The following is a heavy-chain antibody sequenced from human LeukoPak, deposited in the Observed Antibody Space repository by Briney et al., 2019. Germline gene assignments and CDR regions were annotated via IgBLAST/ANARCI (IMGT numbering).Heavy chain of an antibody. CDR2: INPNSGGT. Sequence: ASVKVSCKASGGTFSSYAISWVRQAPGQGLEWMGWINPNSGGTDYAQKFQGRVTMTRDTSISTAYMELSRLRSDDTAVYYCARDSGFGELGVFDYWGQGTLVTVSS. CDR3: ARDSGFGELGVFDY. D-gene: IGHD3-10*01. V-gene: IGHV1-2*02. J-gene: IGHJ4*02. CDR1: GGTFSSYA.